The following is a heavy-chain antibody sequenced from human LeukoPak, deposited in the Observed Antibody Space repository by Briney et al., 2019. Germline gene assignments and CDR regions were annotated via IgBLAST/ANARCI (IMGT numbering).Heavy chain of an antibody. CDR2: INHSGST. D-gene: IGHD3-3*01. Sequence: SETLSLTCAVYVGSFSGYYWSWIRQPPGKGLEWIGEINHSGSTNYNPSLKSRVTISVDTSKNQFSLKLSSVTAADTAVYYCARWYYDFWSGYYRLGYYYMDVWGKGTTVTVSS. CDR1: VGSFSGYY. V-gene: IGHV4-34*01. CDR3: ARWYYDFWSGYYRLGYYYMDV. J-gene: IGHJ6*03.